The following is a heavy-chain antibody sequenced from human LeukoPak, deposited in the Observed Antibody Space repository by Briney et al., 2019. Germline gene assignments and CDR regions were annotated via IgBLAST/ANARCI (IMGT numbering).Heavy chain of an antibody. CDR2: IKQDGSEK. CDR3: ARELNLRDDAFDI. Sequence: GGSLRLSCAASGFTFSSYWMRWVRQAPGKGLEWVANIKQDGSEKYYVDSVKGRFTISRDNAKNSLYLQMNSLRAEDTAVYYCARELNLRDDAFDIWGQGTMVTVSS. CDR1: GFTFSSYW. V-gene: IGHV3-7*01. J-gene: IGHJ3*02.